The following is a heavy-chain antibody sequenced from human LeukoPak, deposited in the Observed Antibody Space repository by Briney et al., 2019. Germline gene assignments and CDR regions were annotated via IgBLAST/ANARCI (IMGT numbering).Heavy chain of an antibody. D-gene: IGHD3-9*01. J-gene: IGHJ6*03. CDR3: AKDGGEYYDILTGYYPRLYYMDV. CDR1: GFTFSSYA. V-gene: IGHV3-23*01. CDR2: ISDRGGST. Sequence: GGSLRLSCAASGFTFSSYAMSWVRQAPGKGLEWVSGISDRGGSTNYADSVKGRFTISRDNSKNTLYLQMNSLRAEDTAVYYCAKDGGEYYDILTGYYPRLYYMDVWGKGTTVTISS.